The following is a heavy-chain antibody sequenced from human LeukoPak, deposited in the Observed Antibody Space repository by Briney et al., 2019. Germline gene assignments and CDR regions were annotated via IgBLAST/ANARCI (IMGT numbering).Heavy chain of an antibody. V-gene: IGHV3-49*03. CDR3: TRSSVYSIVGATRGGFDY. J-gene: IGHJ4*02. CDR1: GFTFGDYA. CDR2: IRSKAYGGTT. D-gene: IGHD1-26*01. Sequence: PGGSLRLSCTASGFTFGDYAMSWFRQAPGKGLEWVGFIRSKAYGGTTEYAASVKGRFTISRDDSKSIAYLQMNSLKTEDTAVYYCTRSSVYSIVGATRGGFDYWGQGTLVTVSS.